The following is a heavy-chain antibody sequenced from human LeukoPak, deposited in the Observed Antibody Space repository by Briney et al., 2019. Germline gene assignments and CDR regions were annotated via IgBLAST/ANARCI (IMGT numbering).Heavy chain of an antibody. V-gene: IGHV3-23*01. J-gene: IGHJ4*02. D-gene: IGHD5-24*01. Sequence: PGGSLRLSCAASGFTFRSYDLSWVRQAPGKGLEWVSDISGSGAITSYADSVKGRFTISRDNSKNTLYLQMNSLTVEDTAVYCCAKEADGSYYFDYWGQGTLVTVSS. CDR3: AKEADGSYYFDY. CDR2: ISGSGAIT. CDR1: GFTFRSYD.